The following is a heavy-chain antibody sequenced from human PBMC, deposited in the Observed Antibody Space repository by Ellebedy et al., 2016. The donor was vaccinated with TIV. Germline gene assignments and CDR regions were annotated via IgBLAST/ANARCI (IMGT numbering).Heavy chain of an antibody. V-gene: IGHV4-59*01. J-gene: IGHJ5*02. Sequence: SETLSLTCTVSGGSISSDYWSWIRQPPGKGLEWIGYIYYNGSSNYNPSLKSRVSISVDTSKNQFSLQLSSVTAADTAVYYCARDCGGEYDILTGYYYYYWFDPWGQGTLVTVFS. CDR2: IYYNGSS. CDR3: ARDCGGEYDILTGYYYYYWFDP. D-gene: IGHD3-9*01. CDR1: GGSISSDY.